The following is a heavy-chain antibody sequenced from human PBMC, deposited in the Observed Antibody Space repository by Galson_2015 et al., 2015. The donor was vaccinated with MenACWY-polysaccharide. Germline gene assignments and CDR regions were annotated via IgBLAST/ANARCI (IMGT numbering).Heavy chain of an antibody. CDR3: AKGLDVVAAPDY. J-gene: IGHJ4*02. Sequence: SLRLSCSGSELRFDGNAMHWARQAPGTGLVWVSGICCNSGNKDYADSVKGRFIISRDDARIYLYLQLNSLRVEDTALYYCAKGLDVVAAPDYWGQGTLVTVSS. V-gene: IGHV3-9*01. CDR1: ELRFDGNA. CDR2: ICCNSGNK. D-gene: IGHD2-2*01.